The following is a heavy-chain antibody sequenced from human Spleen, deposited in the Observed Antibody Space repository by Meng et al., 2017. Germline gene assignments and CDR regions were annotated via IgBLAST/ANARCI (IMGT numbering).Heavy chain of an antibody. V-gene: IGHV3-30*04. D-gene: IGHD3-10*01. J-gene: IGHJ3*02. CDR1: GFTFGDYA. CDR3: IRGVISFNAFDI. Sequence: GGSLRLSCTASGFTFGDYAMSWVHQAPGKGLEWVAVISYDGSNKYYADSVKGRFTISRDNSKNTLYLQMNSLRAEDTAVYYCIRGVISFNAFDIWGQGTMVTVSS. CDR2: ISYDGSNK.